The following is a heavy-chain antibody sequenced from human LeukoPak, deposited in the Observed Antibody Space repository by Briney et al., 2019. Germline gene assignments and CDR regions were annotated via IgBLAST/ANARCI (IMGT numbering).Heavy chain of an antibody. Sequence: SETLSLTCTVSGGSISSYYWSWIRQPPGKGLEWIGYIYYSGSTNYNPSLESRVTISVDTSKNQFSLKLSSVTAADTAVYYCARAVAGGMDVWGQGTTVTVSS. D-gene: IGHD6-19*01. V-gene: IGHV4-59*08. CDR2: IYYSGST. CDR3: ARAVAGGMDV. CDR1: GGSISSYY. J-gene: IGHJ6*02.